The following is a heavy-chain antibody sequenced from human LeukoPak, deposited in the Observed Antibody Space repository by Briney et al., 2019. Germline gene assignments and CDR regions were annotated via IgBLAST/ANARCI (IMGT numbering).Heavy chain of an antibody. J-gene: IGHJ4*02. CDR2: INPSGGST. CDR1: GYTFTSYY. Sequence: ASVKVSCKASGYTFTSYYMHWVRQAPGQGLEWMGIINPSGGSTSYAQKFQGRVTMTRDTSTSTVYMELSSLRSEDTAVYYCARDQGSRYYGSGTDYWGQGTLVTVSS. D-gene: IGHD3-10*01. V-gene: IGHV1-46*01. CDR3: ARDQGSRYYGSGTDY.